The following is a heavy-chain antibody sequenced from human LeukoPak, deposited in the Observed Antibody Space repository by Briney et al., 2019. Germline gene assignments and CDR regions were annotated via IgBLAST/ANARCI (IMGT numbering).Heavy chain of an antibody. V-gene: IGHV3-21*01. J-gene: IGHJ4*02. Sequence: PGGSLRLSCAASGFTFSSYEMNWVRQAPGKGLEWVSSISSSSSYIYYADSVKGRFTISRDNAKNSLYLQMNSLRAEDTAVYYCARVGGVIVPIDYWGQGTLVTVSS. CDR2: ISSSSSYI. CDR3: ARVGGVIVPIDY. CDR1: GFTFSSYE. D-gene: IGHD3-16*02.